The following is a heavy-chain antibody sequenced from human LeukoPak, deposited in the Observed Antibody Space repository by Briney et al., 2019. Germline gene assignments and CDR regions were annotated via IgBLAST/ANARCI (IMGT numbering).Heavy chain of an antibody. CDR1: GLSVSNNY. CDR3: ARAGGDWFDP. J-gene: IGHJ5*02. CDR2: IYTSGGT. D-gene: IGHD3-16*01. Sequence: PGGSLRLSCVASGLSVSNNYMSWVRQAPGKGFEWVSVIYTSGGTYYADSVKGRFTISRDNSKNTLYLQMNSLRAEDTAVYYCARAGGDWFDPWGQGTLVTVSS. V-gene: IGHV3-66*02.